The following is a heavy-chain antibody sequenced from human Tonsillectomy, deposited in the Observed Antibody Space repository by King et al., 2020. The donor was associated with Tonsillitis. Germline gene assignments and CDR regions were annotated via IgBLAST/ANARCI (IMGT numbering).Heavy chain of an antibody. CDR3: LRSARAYYHYHMDV. CDR1: GYTFTSFY. CDR2: IDPSRGSI. V-gene: IGHV1-46*01. Sequence: QLVQSGAEVRKPGASVKVSCKASGYTFTSFYIHWVRQAPGQGLEWMGIIDPSRGSISYAQKFEGRVTMTRNTATSTVFMELSRLRSEDTALYYCLRSARAYYHYHMDVWGQGTTVTVSS. J-gene: IGHJ6*02.